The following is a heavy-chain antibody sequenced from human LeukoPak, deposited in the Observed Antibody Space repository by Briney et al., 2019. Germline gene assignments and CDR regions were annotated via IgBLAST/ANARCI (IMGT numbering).Heavy chain of an antibody. CDR3: ARALVEMAANYFDS. Sequence: GGSLRLSCAASGLTFSSYEMNWVRQAPGKGLERVSYISSSGTTIYYADSVKGRFTISRDNAKNSLYLQMNSLRAEDTAVYYCARALVEMAANYFDSWGQGTLVTVSS. J-gene: IGHJ4*02. D-gene: IGHD5-24*01. V-gene: IGHV3-48*03. CDR2: ISSSGTTI. CDR1: GLTFSSYE.